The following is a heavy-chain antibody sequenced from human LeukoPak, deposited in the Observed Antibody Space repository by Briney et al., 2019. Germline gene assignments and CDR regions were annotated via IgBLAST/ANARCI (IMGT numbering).Heavy chain of an antibody. CDR2: INQDGSEE. Sequence: GRSLRLSCAASGFTFSSYGMHWVRQAPGRGLEWVANINQDGSEEYYMDSVRGRFTISRDNAKNSLYLQMNSLRAEDTAMYYCARGLYYFDFWGQGTLVTVSS. D-gene: IGHD2-2*01. CDR1: GFTFSSYG. CDR3: ARGLYYFDF. J-gene: IGHJ4*02. V-gene: IGHV3-7*04.